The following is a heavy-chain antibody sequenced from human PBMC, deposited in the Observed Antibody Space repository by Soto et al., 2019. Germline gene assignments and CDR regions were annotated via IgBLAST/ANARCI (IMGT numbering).Heavy chain of an antibody. CDR2: ISHSGST. D-gene: IGHD2-21*01. CDR1: GYSISSGYY. Sequence: PSETLSLTCAVSGYSISSGYYWGWIRQPPGKGLEWIGSISHSGSTYYNPSLKSRVTISVDTSKNQFSLKLSSVTAADTAVYYCARTTLGHIGGSLAWGQGAPVSVSS. V-gene: IGHV4-38-2*01. CDR3: ARTTLGHIGGSLA. J-gene: IGHJ4*02.